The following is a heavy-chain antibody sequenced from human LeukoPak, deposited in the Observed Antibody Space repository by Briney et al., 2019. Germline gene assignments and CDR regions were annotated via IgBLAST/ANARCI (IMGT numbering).Heavy chain of an antibody. CDR1: GYTFTSYA. CDR3: AREYPLSGSYYFDY. V-gene: IGHV7-4-1*02. CDR2: INTNTGNP. J-gene: IGHJ4*02. D-gene: IGHD1-26*01. Sequence: ASVKVSCKASGYTFTSYAMNWVRQAPGQGLEWMGWINTNTGNPTYAQGLTGRFVFSLDSSVSTAYLQISSLKAEDTAVYYCAREYPLSGSYYFDYWGQGTLVTVSS.